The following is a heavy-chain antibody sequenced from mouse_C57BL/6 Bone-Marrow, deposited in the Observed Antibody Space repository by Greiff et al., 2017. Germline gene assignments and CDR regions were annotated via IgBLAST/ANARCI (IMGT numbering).Heavy chain of an antibody. CDR1: GFTFSSYA. V-gene: IGHV5-4*01. D-gene: IGHD4-1*01. Sequence: VQLVESGGGLVKPGGSLKLSCAASGFTFSSYAMSWVRQTPEKRLEWVATISDGGSYTYYPDNVKGRFTISRDNAKNNLYLQMSHLKSEDTAMYYCARGANWDGMDYWGQGTSVTVSS. CDR2: ISDGGSYT. CDR3: ARGANWDGMDY. J-gene: IGHJ4*01.